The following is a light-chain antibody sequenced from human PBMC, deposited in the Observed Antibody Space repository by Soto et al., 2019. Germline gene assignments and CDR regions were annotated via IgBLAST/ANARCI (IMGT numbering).Light chain of an antibody. J-gene: IGKJ4*01. Sequence: EMVMTQSPATLSVSPGERVTLSCRASRSISNNLAWYQQKPGQAPRLLIYGASTRATGIPARFSGSGSGTEVNLTINSLQSEDFAMYYCQPHDNWPVVSFGGGTMVEIK. CDR1: RSISNN. CDR3: QPHDNWPVVS. V-gene: IGKV3-15*01. CDR2: GAS.